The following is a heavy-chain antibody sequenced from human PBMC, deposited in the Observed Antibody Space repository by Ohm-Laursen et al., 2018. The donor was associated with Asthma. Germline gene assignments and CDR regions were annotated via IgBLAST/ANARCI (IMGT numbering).Heavy chain of an antibody. Sequence: SLRLSCSASGFIVSTKFMIWVRQAPGKGLEWVAVGGSYYDGGLKYYADSVNGRFTVSRDDSKNTLYLQMNSLRPDDTAVYYCARDVMEWYLPAFDFWGQGTLVTVSS. CDR3: ARDVMEWYLPAFDF. J-gene: IGHJ4*02. CDR1: GFIVSTKF. V-gene: IGHV3-30-3*01. CDR2: GGSYYDGGLK. D-gene: IGHD3-3*01.